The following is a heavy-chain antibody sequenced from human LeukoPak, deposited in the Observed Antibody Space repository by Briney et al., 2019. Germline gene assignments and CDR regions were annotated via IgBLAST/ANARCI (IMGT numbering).Heavy chain of an antibody. J-gene: IGHJ4*02. CDR2: IYPGDSDT. D-gene: IGHD6-6*01. Sequence: GESLKISCKGSGSSFTSYWIGWVRQLPGKGLEWMGIIYPGDSDTRYSPSFQGQVTISADKSISTAYLQWSSLKASDTAMYYCATSKEQLALGYWGQGTLVTVSS. CDR1: GSSFTSYW. V-gene: IGHV5-51*01. CDR3: ATSKEQLALGY.